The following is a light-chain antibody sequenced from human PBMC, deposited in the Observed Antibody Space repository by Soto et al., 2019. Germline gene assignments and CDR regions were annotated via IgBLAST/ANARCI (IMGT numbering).Light chain of an antibody. V-gene: IGKV1-5*03. CDR3: QQYNSYSKT. Sequence: DIQMTQSPSTLSASVGDRVTITCRASQSVSIWLAWYQQKPGKAPKLLIYKASSLESGVPSRFSGSGSGTEFTLTISSLQPDDFATYYCQQYNSYSKTFGQGTKVDIK. J-gene: IGKJ1*01. CDR2: KAS. CDR1: QSVSIW.